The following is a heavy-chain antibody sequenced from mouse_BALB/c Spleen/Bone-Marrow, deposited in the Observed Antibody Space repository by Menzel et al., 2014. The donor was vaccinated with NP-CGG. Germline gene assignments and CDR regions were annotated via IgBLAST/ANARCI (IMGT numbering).Heavy chain of an antibody. CDR3: SREINCVRFYWAWDV. CDR2: IRNKANGYTT. J-gene: IGHJ1*01. V-gene: IGHV7-3*02. D-gene: IGHD4-1*02. CDR1: GFPFTDYY. Sequence: EVKEVQSGAALVQTGAFLRFSCAPSGFPFTDYYMRWVRQHPGKALAWLGFIRNKANGYTTEYSASVKGRFTISRDNSQSILYLHMNTLRSDTSATYFGSREINCVRFYWAWDVWGATATLTHSS.